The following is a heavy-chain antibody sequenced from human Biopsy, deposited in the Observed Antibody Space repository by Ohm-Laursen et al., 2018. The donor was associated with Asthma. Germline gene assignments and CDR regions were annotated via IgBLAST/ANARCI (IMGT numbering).Heavy chain of an antibody. CDR2: ISPIFGST. CDR3: AKARCYYYYCDMEV. V-gene: IGHV1-69*13. J-gene: IGHJ6*02. Sequence: SVKVSCKPSGGTSNNYAINWVRQAPGQGLEWMGGISPIFGSTAYAQKFQGRVTITADVFTSTVYMELSGLRSEDTAVLYCAKARCYYYYCDMEVWGPGTAITVSS. CDR1: GGTSNNYA.